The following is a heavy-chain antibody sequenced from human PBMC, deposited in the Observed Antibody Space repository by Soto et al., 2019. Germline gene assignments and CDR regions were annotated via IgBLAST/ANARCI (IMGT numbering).Heavy chain of an antibody. Sequence: VQLVQSGAEVKKPGSSVKVSCKASGGSFNSFAISWVRQAPGQGLEWMGGIIPIFGAASYGQRIQGRVTITADESTSTAFMELSSLRSEDTAVYYCATSGECGGDCYVYRMDVWGHGTTVTVSS. CDR1: GGSFNSFA. J-gene: IGHJ6*02. CDR3: ATSGECGGDCYVYRMDV. D-gene: IGHD2-21*02. CDR2: IIPIFGAA. V-gene: IGHV1-69*01.